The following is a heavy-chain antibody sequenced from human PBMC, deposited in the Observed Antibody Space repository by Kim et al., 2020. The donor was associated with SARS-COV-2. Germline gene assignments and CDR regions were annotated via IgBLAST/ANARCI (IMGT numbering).Heavy chain of an antibody. CDR2: IYYSGST. J-gene: IGHJ4*02. V-gene: IGHV4-59*13. CDR3: ARDRTFDY. Sequence: SETLSLTCTVSGGSISSYYWSWIRQPPGKGLEWIGYIYYSGSTNYNPSLKSRVTISVDTSKNQFSLKLSSVTAADTAVYYCARDRTFDYWGQGTLVTVSS. CDR1: GGSISSYY.